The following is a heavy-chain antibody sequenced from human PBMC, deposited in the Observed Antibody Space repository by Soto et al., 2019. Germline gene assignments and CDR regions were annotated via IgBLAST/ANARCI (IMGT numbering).Heavy chain of an antibody. CDR2: ISAHTGKT. D-gene: IGHD3-9*01. V-gene: IGHV1-18*01. CDR3: ARAGYGTILSAHPYGMEI. CDR1: GYTFTNHG. J-gene: IGHJ6*02. Sequence: AASVKVSCKASGYTFTNHGVTWVRQAPGQGLEWMGWISAHTGKTNYAQKFQARVTMTTDTSTSTAYMELRSLTSGDTRVYYCARAGYGTILSAHPYGMEIRGQGTTV.